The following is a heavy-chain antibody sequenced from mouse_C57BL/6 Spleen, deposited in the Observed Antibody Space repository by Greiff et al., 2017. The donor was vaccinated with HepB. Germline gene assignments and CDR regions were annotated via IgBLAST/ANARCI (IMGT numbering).Heavy chain of an antibody. V-gene: IGHV1-22*01. Sequence: VQLQQSGPELVKPGASVKMSCKASGYTFTDYNMHWVKQSHGKSLEWIGYINPNNGGTSYNQKFKGKATLTVNKSSSTAYMELRSLTSEDSAVYYCARGGYYGLYFDVWGTGTTVTVSS. D-gene: IGHD1-2*01. J-gene: IGHJ1*03. CDR2: INPNNGGT. CDR1: GYTFTDYN. CDR3: ARGGYYGLYFDV.